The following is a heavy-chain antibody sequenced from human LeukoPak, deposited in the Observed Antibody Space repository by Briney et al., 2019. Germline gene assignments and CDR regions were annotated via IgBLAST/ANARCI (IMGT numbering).Heavy chain of an antibody. CDR2: IRHKANSYRT. D-gene: IGHD5/OR15-5a*01. V-gene: IGHV3-72*01. J-gene: IGHJ4*02. CDR3: TRVYEGGY. Sequence: GGSLSLSCAASGFRFSDHHMDWVRQAPGKGLEWVGRIRHKANSYRTEYAASVKGRFSISRDDSKNSLYLQMYSLKTEDTALYYCTRVYEGGYWGQGTLVTVSS. CDR1: GFRFSDHH.